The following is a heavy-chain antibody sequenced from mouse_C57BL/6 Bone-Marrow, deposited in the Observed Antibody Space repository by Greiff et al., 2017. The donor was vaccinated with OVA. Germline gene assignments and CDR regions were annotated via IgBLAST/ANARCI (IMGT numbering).Heavy chain of an antibody. D-gene: IGHD1-1*01. CDR3: ARGGLYYYGSSYEYFDV. CDR1: GYTFTSYW. J-gene: IGHJ1*03. CDR2: IHPNSGST. V-gene: IGHV1-64*01. Sequence: QVQLQQPGAELVKPGASVKLPCKASGYTFTSYWMHWVKQRPGQGLEWIGMIHPNSGSTNYNEKFKSKATLTVDKSSSTAYMQLSSLTSEDSAVYYCARGGLYYYGSSYEYFDVWGTGTTVTVSS.